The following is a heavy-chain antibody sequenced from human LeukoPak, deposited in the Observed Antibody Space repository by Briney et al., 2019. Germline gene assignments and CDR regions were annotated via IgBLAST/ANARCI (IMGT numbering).Heavy chain of an antibody. V-gene: IGHV5-51*01. CDR2: IYPGDSDT. Sequence: NRGESLKISCKASGYILTSYWIGWVRQMPGKGLEWMGFIYPGDSDTRYSPSFQGQVTISADKSISTAYLQWSSLKASDTAMYYCARQGILTGTAYFDYWGQGTLVTVSS. CDR3: ARQGILTGTAYFDY. J-gene: IGHJ4*02. D-gene: IGHD1-20*01. CDR1: GYILTSYW.